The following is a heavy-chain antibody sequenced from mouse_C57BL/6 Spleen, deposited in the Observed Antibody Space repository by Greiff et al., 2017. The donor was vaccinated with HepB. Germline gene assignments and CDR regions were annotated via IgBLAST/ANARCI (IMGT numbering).Heavy chain of an antibody. CDR3: AREGLITTVVAPDY. J-gene: IGHJ2*01. D-gene: IGHD1-1*01. CDR1: GYTFTSYG. Sequence: QVQLKQSGAELARPGASVKLSCKASGYTFTSYGISWVKQRTGQGLEWIGEIYPRSGNTYYNEKFKGKATLTADKSSSTAYMELRSLTSEDSAVYFCAREGLITTVVAPDYWGQGTTLTVSS. CDR2: IYPRSGNT. V-gene: IGHV1-81*01.